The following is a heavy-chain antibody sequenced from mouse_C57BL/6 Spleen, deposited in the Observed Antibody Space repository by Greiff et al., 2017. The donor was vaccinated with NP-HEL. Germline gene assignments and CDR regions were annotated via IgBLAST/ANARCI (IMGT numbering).Heavy chain of an antibody. V-gene: IGHV1-69*01. CDR3: ARGLYDSMDY. D-gene: IGHD2-3*01. CDR2: IDPSDSYT. J-gene: IGHJ4*01. Sequence: VQLQQSGPELVKPGASVKISCKASGYTFTSYWMHWVKQRPGQGLEWIGEIDPSDSYTNYNQKFKGKSTLTVDKSSSTAYMQLSSLTSEDSAVYYCARGLYDSMDYWGQGTSVTVSS. CDR1: GYTFTSYW.